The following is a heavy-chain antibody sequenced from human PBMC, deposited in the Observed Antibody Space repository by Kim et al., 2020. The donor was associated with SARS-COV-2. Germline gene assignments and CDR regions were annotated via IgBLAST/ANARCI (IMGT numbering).Heavy chain of an antibody. Sequence: GESLKISCKGSGYSFTNHWIGWVRQMPGEGLEWMGVIYPGDSDTRYSPSFQGQVTISVDKSINTAYLQWNSLKASDTAMYYCARPMGDYDIFPYTIDVWGQGTTVTVSS. CDR1: GYSFTNHW. CDR3: ARPMGDYDIFPYTIDV. V-gene: IGHV5-51*01. CDR2: IYPGDSDT. D-gene: IGHD3-9*01. J-gene: IGHJ6*02.